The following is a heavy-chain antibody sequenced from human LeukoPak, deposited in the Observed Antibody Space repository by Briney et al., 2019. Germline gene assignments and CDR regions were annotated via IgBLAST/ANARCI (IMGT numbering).Heavy chain of an antibody. CDR2: IKQDGSEK. D-gene: IGHD1-1*01. Sequence: GSLRLSCAASGFTFSSYDMNWVRQAPGKGLEWVANIKQDGSEKNYVDSVKGRFTISRDNAKKSLDLQMNSLRVEDTAVYYCARRRYNWNGIDYWGQGTLVTVSS. V-gene: IGHV3-7*01. J-gene: IGHJ4*02. CDR3: ARRRYNWNGIDY. CDR1: GFTFSSYD.